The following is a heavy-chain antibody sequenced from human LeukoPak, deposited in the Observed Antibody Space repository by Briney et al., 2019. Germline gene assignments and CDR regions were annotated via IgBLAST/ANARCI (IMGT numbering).Heavy chain of an antibody. CDR3: ARHERDASLDHALDI. Sequence: PSETLSLTCTVSGGSISSYYWSWIRQPPGKGLEWVGYIYYRGGTSYNPSLQSRANILFETSMNQSSLKLSSVTAADRAVHYCARHERDASLDHALDIWGQGTMVTVSS. J-gene: IGHJ3*02. CDR2: IYYRGGT. V-gene: IGHV4-59*08. D-gene: IGHD5-24*01. CDR1: GGSISSYY.